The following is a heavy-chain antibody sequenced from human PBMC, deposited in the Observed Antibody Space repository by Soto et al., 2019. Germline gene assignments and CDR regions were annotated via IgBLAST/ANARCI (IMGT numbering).Heavy chain of an antibody. Sequence: QVQLQESGPGLVRPSETLSLTGTVSSDSISGLYWTWIRQPAGKGLGWIGRIYSSGETNYNPSLTGRVIMSLDTSKNQFSLNLTSVTAADTAVYYCARASQCKSYFDCFAWLDYWGQGTLVTVSS. CDR3: ARASQCKSYFDCFAWLDY. J-gene: IGHJ4*02. CDR2: IYSSGET. V-gene: IGHV4-4*07. CDR1: SDSISGLY. D-gene: IGHD3-9*01.